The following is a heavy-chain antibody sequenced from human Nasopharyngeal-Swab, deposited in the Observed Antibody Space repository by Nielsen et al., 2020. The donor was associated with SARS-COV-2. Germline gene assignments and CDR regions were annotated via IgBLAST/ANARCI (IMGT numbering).Heavy chain of an antibody. J-gene: IGHJ5*02. CDR2: IKQDGSEK. D-gene: IGHD2-21*01. CDR1: GFTFSSYW. CDR3: ARDLPTYSDWFDP. Sequence: GESLKISCAASGFTFSSYWMSWVRQAPGKGLEWVANIKQDGSEKYYVDSAKGRFTISRDNAKNSLYLQMNSLRAEDTAVYYCARDLPTYSDWFDPWGQGTLVTVSS. V-gene: IGHV3-7*01.